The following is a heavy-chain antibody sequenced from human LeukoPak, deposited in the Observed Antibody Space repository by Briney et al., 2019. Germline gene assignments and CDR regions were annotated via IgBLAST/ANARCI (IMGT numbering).Heavy chain of an antibody. Sequence: GGSLRLTCAASGFTFSSYAMSWVRQAPGKGLEWVSAISGSGGSTYYADSVKGRFTISRDNSKNTLYLQMNSLRAEDTAVYYCAKDKNGELVVVITPIDYWGQGTLVTVSS. CDR2: ISGSGGST. CDR1: GFTFSSYA. J-gene: IGHJ4*02. CDR3: AKDKNGELVVVITPIDY. D-gene: IGHD3-22*01. V-gene: IGHV3-23*01.